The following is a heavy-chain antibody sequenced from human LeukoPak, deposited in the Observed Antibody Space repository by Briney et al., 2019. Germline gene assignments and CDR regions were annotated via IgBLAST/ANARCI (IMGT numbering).Heavy chain of an antibody. CDR2: IWNDGSAT. CDR3: AKDAQRGFDYSNSLEY. CDR1: QFTFSHYG. D-gene: IGHD4-11*01. Sequence: PGGSPRLSCAASQFTFSHYGMHWVRQAPGRGLEWVAVIWNDGSATYYADSVKGRFTISRDNSRNTLYLQMTSLRAEDTAVYYCAKDAQRGFDYSNSLEYWGQGTLVTVSS. V-gene: IGHV3-33*03. J-gene: IGHJ4*02.